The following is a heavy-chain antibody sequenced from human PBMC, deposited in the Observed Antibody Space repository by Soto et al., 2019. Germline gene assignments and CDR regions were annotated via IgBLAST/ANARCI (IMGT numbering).Heavy chain of an antibody. D-gene: IGHD3-10*01. Sequence: EVQLLESGGGLVQPGGSLRLSCAASGFTFSSYAMSWVRQAPGKGLEWVSAISGSGGSTYYAGSVKGRFTISRDNSKNTRYRLTNSLRAEDTAVYYGSNEAHLLAFGALYWGQGTIVTVPS. CDR3: SNEAHLLAFGALY. V-gene: IGHV3-23*01. CDR1: GFTFSSYA. J-gene: IGHJ4*02. CDR2: ISGSGGST.